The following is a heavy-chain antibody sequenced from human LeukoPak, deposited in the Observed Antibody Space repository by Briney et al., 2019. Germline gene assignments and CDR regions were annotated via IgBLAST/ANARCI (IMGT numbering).Heavy chain of an antibody. Sequence: SETLSLTCTVSGGSISSGDYYWSWIRQPPGKGLEWIVYIYYSGSTYYNPSLKSRVTISVDTSKNQFSLKLSSVTAADTAVYYCARGLGSDAFDIWGQGTMVTVSS. CDR3: ARGLGSDAFDI. CDR1: GGSISSGDYY. V-gene: IGHV4-30-4*01. CDR2: IYYSGST. J-gene: IGHJ3*02.